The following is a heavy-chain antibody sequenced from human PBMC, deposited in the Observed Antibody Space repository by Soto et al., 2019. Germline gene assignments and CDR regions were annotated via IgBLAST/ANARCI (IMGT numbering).Heavy chain of an antibody. CDR1: GGSISSYY. Sequence: NPSETLSLTCTVSGGSISSYYWSWIRQPPGKGLEWIGYIYYSGSTNYNPSLKSRVTISVDTSKNQFSLKLSSVTAADTAVYYCARTLTIFGVVYGMDVWGQGTTVTVSS. D-gene: IGHD3-3*01. J-gene: IGHJ6*02. V-gene: IGHV4-59*01. CDR3: ARTLTIFGVVYGMDV. CDR2: IYYSGST.